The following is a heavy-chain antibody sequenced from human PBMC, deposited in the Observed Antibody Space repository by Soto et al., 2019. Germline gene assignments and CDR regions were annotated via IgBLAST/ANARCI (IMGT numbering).Heavy chain of an antibody. J-gene: IGHJ4*02. CDR1: GFLVNSAY. D-gene: IGHD5-18*01. V-gene: IGHV3-53*01. CDR2: INSDGST. Sequence: EVQLVESGGGLIPPGGSLRLSCAASGFLVNSAYMTWVRQAPGKGLEWLSMINSDGSTLYAESVKGRFTISRDNSKNRLDLKMNSLGAEDTAMYYCARSGYSFAWGYWGQGTLVIVTS. CDR3: ARSGYSFAWGY.